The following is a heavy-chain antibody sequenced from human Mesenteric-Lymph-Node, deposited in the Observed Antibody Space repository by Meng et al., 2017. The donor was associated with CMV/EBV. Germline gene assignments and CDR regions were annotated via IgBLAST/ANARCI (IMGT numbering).Heavy chain of an antibody. CDR1: GYTFTSYA. CDR2: IIPIFGTA. D-gene: IGHD2-2*01. CDR3: ARVDVVPAAMGYYYGMDV. Sequence: SVKVSCKASGYTFTSYAISWVRQAPGQGLEWMGGIIPIFGTANYAQKFQGRVTITTDESTSTAYMELSSLRSEDTAVYYCARVDVVPAAMGYYYGMDVWGQGTTVTVSS. J-gene: IGHJ6*02. V-gene: IGHV1-69*05.